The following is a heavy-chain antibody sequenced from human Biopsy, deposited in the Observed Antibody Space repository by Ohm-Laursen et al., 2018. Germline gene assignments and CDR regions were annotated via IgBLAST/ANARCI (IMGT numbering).Heavy chain of an antibody. Sequence: GSLRLSCTPSVCTFSNYARCRVRQAPGKGLQWVSAISGSSNSTYYADSVKGRFTISRDNAENSLYLEMNSLRPEDTAFYYCAKDKNDILTTGEGLDVWGHGTTVTVSS. V-gene: IGHV3-23*01. J-gene: IGHJ6*02. CDR1: VCTFSNYA. CDR3: AKDKNDILTTGEGLDV. D-gene: IGHD3-9*01. CDR2: ISGSSNST.